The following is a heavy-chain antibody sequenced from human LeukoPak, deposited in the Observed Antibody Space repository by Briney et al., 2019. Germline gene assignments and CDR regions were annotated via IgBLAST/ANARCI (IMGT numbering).Heavy chain of an antibody. Sequence: SETLSLTCTVSGGSISSYYWSWIRQPPGKGLEWIGYIYYSGSTNYNPSFKSRVTISVDTSKNQFSLKLSSVTAADTAVYYCARGGSGTYYYWGQGTLVTVSS. V-gene: IGHV4-59*01. D-gene: IGHD1-7*01. CDR3: ARGGSGTYYY. CDR2: IYYSGST. J-gene: IGHJ4*02. CDR1: GGSISSYY.